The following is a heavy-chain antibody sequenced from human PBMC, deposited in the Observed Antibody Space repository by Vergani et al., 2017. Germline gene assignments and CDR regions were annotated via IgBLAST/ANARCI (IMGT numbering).Heavy chain of an antibody. CDR2: IYYSGST. Sequence: QLQLQESGPGLVKPSETLSLTCTVSGGSISSSSYYWGWIRQPPGKGLEWIGSIYYSGSTDYNPSLKSRVTISVDTSKNQFSLKLSSVTAADTAVYYCARESDAAAAGNFDYWGQGTLVTVSS. CDR1: GGSISSSSYY. J-gene: IGHJ4*02. V-gene: IGHV4-39*07. CDR3: ARESDAAAAGNFDY. D-gene: IGHD6-13*01.